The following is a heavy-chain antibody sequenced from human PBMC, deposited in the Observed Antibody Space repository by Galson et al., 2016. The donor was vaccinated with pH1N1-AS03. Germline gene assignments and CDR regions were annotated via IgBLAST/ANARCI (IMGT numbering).Heavy chain of an antibody. Sequence: SLRLSCAAPGFSFSSFGMHWVRQAPGKGLEWVAVIWYDGSNKYYADSVKGRFTISRDNTKNTLYLQMNSLRVEDTAVYVCARGRGYGQYYFDYWGQGTLVTVSS. J-gene: IGHJ4*02. CDR3: ARGRGYGQYYFDY. V-gene: IGHV3-33*01. CDR2: IWYDGSNK. D-gene: IGHD3-10*01. CDR1: GFSFSSFG.